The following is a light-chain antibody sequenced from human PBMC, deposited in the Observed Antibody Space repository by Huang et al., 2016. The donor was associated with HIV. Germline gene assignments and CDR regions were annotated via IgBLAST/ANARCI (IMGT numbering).Light chain of an antibody. CDR3: QHYNNWPPWT. V-gene: IGKV3-15*01. CDR2: GAS. J-gene: IGKJ1*01. CDR1: QDVSNN. Sequence: EIVMTQSPATLSVSPGERATLSCRASQDVSNNIGCDQQKPGQTPRLLIHGASTRATGSPAKVSVRGSGTDFTLTITSLQPEESAIYYCQHYNNWPPWTFGAGTQVEI.